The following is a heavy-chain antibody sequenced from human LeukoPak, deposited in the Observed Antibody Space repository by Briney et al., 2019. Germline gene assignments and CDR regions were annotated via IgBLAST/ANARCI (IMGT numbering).Heavy chain of an antibody. J-gene: IGHJ4*02. CDR1: GNYW. CDR3: VSFYETY. V-gene: IGHV3-74*01. D-gene: IGHD2/OR15-2a*01. CDR2: INSDGSWT. Sequence: GRSLRLSCAASGNYWMHWVRQVPGKGLVWVSHINSDGSWTSYADSVKGRFTISKDNAKNTVYLQMNSLRAEDTAVYYCVSFYETYWGRGTLVTVSS.